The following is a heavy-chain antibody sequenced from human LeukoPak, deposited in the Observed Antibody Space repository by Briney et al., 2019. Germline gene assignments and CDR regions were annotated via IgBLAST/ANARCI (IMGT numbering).Heavy chain of an antibody. CDR3: ARDWKADF. CDR2: ISGSGGST. Sequence: GGSLRLSCAASGFTFSSYAMSWVRQAPGEGLEWVSAISGSGGSTYYADSVKGRFTISRDNSKNTLYLQMNSLRGEDTAIYYCARDWKADFWGHGTLVTVSS. V-gene: IGHV3-23*01. D-gene: IGHD1-1*01. J-gene: IGHJ4*01. CDR1: GFTFSSYA.